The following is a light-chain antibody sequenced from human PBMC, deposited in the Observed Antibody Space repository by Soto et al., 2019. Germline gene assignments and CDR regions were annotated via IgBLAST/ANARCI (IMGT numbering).Light chain of an antibody. CDR3: QQYYSTPLT. V-gene: IGKV4-1*01. CDR2: WAS. J-gene: IGKJ1*01. Sequence: DIVMTQSPDSLAVSLGERATINCKSSQSVLYSSNNKNYLAWYQQKPGQPPKLLIYWASTRESGVPDRFSGSWSGTDFTLTISSLQAEAVAVYYCQQYYSTPLTFGQGTKVEIK. CDR1: QSVLYSSNNKNY.